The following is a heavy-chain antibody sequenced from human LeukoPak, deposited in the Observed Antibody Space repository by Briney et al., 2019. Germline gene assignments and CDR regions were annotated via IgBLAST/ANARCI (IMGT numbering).Heavy chain of an antibody. CDR3: VKSPDSDYLDY. CDR2: ISSRSTYI. V-gene: IGHV3-21*01. J-gene: IGHJ4*02. CDR1: GFTFSSYA. Sequence: GGSLRLSCAASGFTFSSYAMSWVRQAPGKGLEWVSSISSRSTYIYYGDSVKGRFTISRDNTKNLLFLQMNSLRTEDTAVYYCVKSPDSDYLDYWGQGTLVTVSS. D-gene: IGHD2-21*02.